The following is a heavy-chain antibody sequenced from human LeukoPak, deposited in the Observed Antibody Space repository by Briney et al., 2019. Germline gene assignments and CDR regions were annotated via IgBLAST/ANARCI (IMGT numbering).Heavy chain of an antibody. V-gene: IGHV4-34*01. CDR1: GGSFSGYY. J-gene: IGHJ6*02. CDR3: ARKDDILTGYTPNGMDV. D-gene: IGHD3-9*01. CDR2: INHSGST. Sequence: SETLSLTCAVYGGSFSGYYWSWIRQPPGKGLGWIGEINHSGSTNYNPSLKSRVTISVDTSKNQFSLKLSSVTAADTAVYYCARKDDILTGYTPNGMDVWGQGTTVTVSS.